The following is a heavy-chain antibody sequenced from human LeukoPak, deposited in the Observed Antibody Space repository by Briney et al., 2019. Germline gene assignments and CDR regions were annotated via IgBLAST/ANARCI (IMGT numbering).Heavy chain of an antibody. CDR2: INHSGST. V-gene: IGHV4-34*01. D-gene: IGHD5-12*01. J-gene: IGHJ5*02. Sequence: SETLSLTCAVYGGSFSGYYWSWIRQPPGKGLEWIGEINHSGSTNYNPSLKSRVTISVDTSKNQFSLKLSSVTAADTAVYYCARLSSGYEKVDPWGQGTLVTVSS. CDR3: ARLSSGYEKVDP. CDR1: GGSFSGYY.